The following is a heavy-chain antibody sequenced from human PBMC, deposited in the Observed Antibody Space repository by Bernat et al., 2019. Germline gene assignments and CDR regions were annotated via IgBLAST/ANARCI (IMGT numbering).Heavy chain of an antibody. CDR2: MNPNSGNT. D-gene: IGHD2-2*02. V-gene: IGHV1-8*01. Sequence: QVQLVQSGAEVKKPGASVKVSCKASGYTFTSYDINWVRQATGQGLEWMGWMNPNSGNTGYAQKFQGRVTMTRNTSISTAYMELSSLRSEDTAVYYCAKDRMGCSSTSCYMTDAFDIWGQGTMVTVSS. J-gene: IGHJ3*02. CDR1: GYTFTSYD. CDR3: AKDRMGCSSTSCYMTDAFDI.